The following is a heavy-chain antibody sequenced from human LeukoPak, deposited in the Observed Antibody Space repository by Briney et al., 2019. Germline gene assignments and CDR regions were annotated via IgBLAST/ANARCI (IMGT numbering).Heavy chain of an antibody. CDR3: ATSRGGSGALDY. Sequence: SVKVSCKASGGTFSSYAISWVRQAPGQGLEWMGGIIPIFGTANYAQKFQGRVTITADKSTSTAYMELRSLRSDDTAVYYCATSRGGSGALDYWGQGTLVTVSS. J-gene: IGHJ4*02. D-gene: IGHD3-10*01. CDR2: IIPIFGTA. CDR1: GGTFSSYA. V-gene: IGHV1-69*06.